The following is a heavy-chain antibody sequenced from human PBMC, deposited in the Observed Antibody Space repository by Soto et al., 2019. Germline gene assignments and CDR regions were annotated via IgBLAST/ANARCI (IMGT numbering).Heavy chain of an antibody. CDR1: GFTFSSYG. CDR3: ARGLHSLFDY. CDR2: IWYDGNNK. Sequence: GGSMRLSCAASGFTFSSYGMHWVRQAPGKGLEWVAVIWYDGNNKYYADSVKGRFTISRDNSNNTLYVQMTSLRAEDTAVYYCARGLHSLFDYWGQGTLVTVSS. J-gene: IGHJ4*02. V-gene: IGHV3-33*01. D-gene: IGHD2-21*01.